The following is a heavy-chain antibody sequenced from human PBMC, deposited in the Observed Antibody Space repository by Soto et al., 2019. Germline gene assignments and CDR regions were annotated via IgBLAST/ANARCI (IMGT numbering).Heavy chain of an antibody. CDR1: GESVGRGTNY. Sequence: QVQLQESGPGLMKPSGTLSLICSVSGESVGRGTNYWSWVRQAPGRGLEWIGYIFDAATTNYNPSVESRVSISLDAAKTQVSLKLTSVTAADTAIYYCARDRRSRAAGVIYYYGMEVWGQGTSVTVSS. V-gene: IGHV4-61*01. CDR2: IFDAATT. J-gene: IGHJ6*02. D-gene: IGHD6-13*01. CDR3: ARDRRSRAAGVIYYYGMEV.